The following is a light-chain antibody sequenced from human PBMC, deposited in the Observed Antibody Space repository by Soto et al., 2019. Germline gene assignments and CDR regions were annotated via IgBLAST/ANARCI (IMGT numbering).Light chain of an antibody. V-gene: IGLV2-23*02. CDR1: SSDVGTYNR. J-gene: IGLJ2*01. CDR3: CSYAGSNSFL. CDR2: EAS. Sequence: QSALTQPASVSGSPGQSITISCTGSSSDVGTYNRVSWYQQHPGKAPKLIISEASKRPSGISSRFSGSKSGNTASLTISGLQAEYEANSYCCSYAGSNSFLFGGGTKLTVL.